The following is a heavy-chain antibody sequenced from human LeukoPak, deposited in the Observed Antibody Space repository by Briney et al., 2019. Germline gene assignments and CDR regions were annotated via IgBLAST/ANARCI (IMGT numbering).Heavy chain of an antibody. Sequence: ASVTVSCKASGYTFTSYGISWVRQAPGQGLEWMGWISAYNGNTNYAQKLQGRVTMTTDTSTSTAYMELRSLRSDDTAVYYCARSVAAGTLCYMDVWGKGTTVTISS. V-gene: IGHV1-18*01. J-gene: IGHJ6*03. CDR2: ISAYNGNT. CDR1: GYTFTSYG. CDR3: ARSVAAGTLCYMDV. D-gene: IGHD6-13*01.